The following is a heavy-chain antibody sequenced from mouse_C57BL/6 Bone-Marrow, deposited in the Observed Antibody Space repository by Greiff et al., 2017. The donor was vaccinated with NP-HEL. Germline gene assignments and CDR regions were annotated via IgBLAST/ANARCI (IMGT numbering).Heavy chain of an antibody. J-gene: IGHJ4*01. CDR1: GYTFTNYW. Sequence: VQLQQSGAELVRPGTSVKMSCKASGYTFTNYWIGWAKQRPGHGLEWIGDIYPGGGYTNYNEKFKGKATLTADKSSSTAYMQFSSLTSEDSAIYYCARRNYYGSNYAMDYWGQGTSVTVSS. CDR3: ARRNYYGSNYAMDY. V-gene: IGHV1-63*01. D-gene: IGHD1-1*01. CDR2: IYPGGGYT.